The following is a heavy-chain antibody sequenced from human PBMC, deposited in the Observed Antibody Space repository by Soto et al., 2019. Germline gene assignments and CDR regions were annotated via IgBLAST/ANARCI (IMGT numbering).Heavy chain of an antibody. V-gene: IGHV3-66*01. CDR3: ARDQAGQHYFNAFDI. CDR1: GFTVSSNY. CDR2: IYSGGST. J-gene: IGHJ3*02. D-gene: IGHD3-9*01. Sequence: GGSLRLSCAASGFTVSSNYMSWVRQAPGKGLEWVSVIYSGGSTYYADSVKGRFTISRDNSKNTLYLQMNSLRAEDTAVYYCARDQAGQHYFNAFDIWGQGTMVTVSS.